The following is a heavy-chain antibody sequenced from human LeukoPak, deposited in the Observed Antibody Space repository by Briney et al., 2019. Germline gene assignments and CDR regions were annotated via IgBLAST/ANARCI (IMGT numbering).Heavy chain of an antibody. V-gene: IGHV3-23*01. D-gene: IGHD3-22*01. J-gene: IGHJ3*02. CDR2: ISGSGSGGST. Sequence: PGGSLRLSCAASGFTFSSSAMSWVRQAPGKGLEWVSSISGSGSGGSTYYADSVKGRFTISRDNSKNTLYLQMNSLIAEDTALYYCARENYYYDKGWIWGQGTMVTVSS. CDR1: GFTFSSSA. CDR3: ARENYYYDKGWI.